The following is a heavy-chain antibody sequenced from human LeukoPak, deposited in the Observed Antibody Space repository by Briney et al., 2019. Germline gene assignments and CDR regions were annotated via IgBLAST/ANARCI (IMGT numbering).Heavy chain of an antibody. V-gene: IGHV3-30*02. Sequence: GGSLRLSCAASGFTFSSYDMHWVRQAPGKGLEWVAFIRYDGSNKYYADSVKGRFTISRDNSKNTLYLQMNSLRAEDTAVYYCAKGDDYGGKNWFDPWGQGTLVTVSS. CDR3: AKGDDYGGKNWFDP. CDR2: IRYDGSNK. D-gene: IGHD4-23*01. CDR1: GFTFSSYD. J-gene: IGHJ5*02.